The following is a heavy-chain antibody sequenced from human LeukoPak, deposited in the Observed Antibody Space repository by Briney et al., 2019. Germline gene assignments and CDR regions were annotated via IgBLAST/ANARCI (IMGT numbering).Heavy chain of an antibody. D-gene: IGHD3-9*01. J-gene: IGHJ4*02. CDR3: ARDRGGISDILTGSPVPTFDY. CDR1: GGSISSGSYY. V-gene: IGHV4-61*02. Sequence: PSQTLSLTCTVSGGSISSGSYYWSWIRQPAGKGLEWIGRIYTSGSTNYNPSLKSRVTISVDTTENQFSLKMSSVTAADTAVYYCARDRGGISDILTGSPVPTFDYWGQGILVTVSS. CDR2: IYTSGST.